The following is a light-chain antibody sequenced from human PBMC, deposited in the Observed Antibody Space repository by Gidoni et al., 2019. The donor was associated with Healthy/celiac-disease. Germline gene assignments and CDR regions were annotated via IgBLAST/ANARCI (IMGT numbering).Light chain of an antibody. CDR1: QGISSY. CDR2: AAS. Sequence: AIRMTQSPSSFSASTGDRVTITCRASQGISSYLAWYQQKPGKAPKLLIYAASTLRSGVPSRFSGSGSGTDFTLTISCLQSEDFATYYCQQYYSYPITFGQXTRLEIK. J-gene: IGKJ5*01. V-gene: IGKV1-8*01. CDR3: QQYYSYPIT.